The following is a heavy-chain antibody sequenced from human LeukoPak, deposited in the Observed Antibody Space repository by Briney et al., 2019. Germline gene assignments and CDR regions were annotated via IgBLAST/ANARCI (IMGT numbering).Heavy chain of an antibody. V-gene: IGHV3-21*01. CDR3: ARDHRYDFWSGYYTY. J-gene: IGHJ4*02. D-gene: IGHD3-3*01. CDR1: GFTFSSYS. CDR2: ISSSSSYI. Sequence: GGSLRLSCAASGFTFSSYSMNWVRQAPGKGLEWVSSISSSSSYIYYADSVKGGFTISRDKEKNSLYLQMNSLRAEDTAVYYCARDHRYDFWSGYYTYWGQGTLVTVSS.